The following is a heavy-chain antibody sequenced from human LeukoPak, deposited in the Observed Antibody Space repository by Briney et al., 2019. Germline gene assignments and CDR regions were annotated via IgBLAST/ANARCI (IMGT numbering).Heavy chain of an antibody. CDR2: IYYSGST. V-gene: IGHV4-39*07. Sequence: PSETLSLTCTVSGGSISSSSYYWGWIRQPPGKGLEWIGSIYYSGSTYYNPSLKSRVTISVDTSKNQFSLKLSSVTAADTAVYYCARGGRITIFGVVIIPVRQLWDYWGQGTLVAVSS. CDR3: ARGGRITIFGVVIIPVRQLWDY. CDR1: GGSISSSSYY. J-gene: IGHJ4*02. D-gene: IGHD3-3*01.